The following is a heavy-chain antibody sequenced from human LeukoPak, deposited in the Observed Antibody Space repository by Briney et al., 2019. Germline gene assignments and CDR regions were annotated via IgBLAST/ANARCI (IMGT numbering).Heavy chain of an antibody. J-gene: IGHJ3*02. CDR1: GFTFRSYA. CDR2: ISYDGSNK. Sequence: GGSLRLSCAASGFTFRSYAMHWVRQAPGKGLEWVAVISYDGSNKYYADSVKGRFTTSRDNSKNTLYLQMNSLRAEDTAVYYCARPHYDSSGSDAFEIWGQGTMVTVSS. D-gene: IGHD3-22*01. CDR3: ARPHYDSSGSDAFEI. V-gene: IGHV3-30-3*01.